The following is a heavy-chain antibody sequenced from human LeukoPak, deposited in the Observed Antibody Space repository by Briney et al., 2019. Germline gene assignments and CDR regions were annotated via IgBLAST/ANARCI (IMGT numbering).Heavy chain of an antibody. V-gene: IGHV3-30-3*01. J-gene: IGHJ6*02. CDR2: ISYDGGNK. Sequence: SGRSLRLSCAASGFTFSSYAMHWVRQAPGKGLEWVAVISYDGGNKYYADSVKGRFTISRDNSKNTLYLQMNSLRSEDTAVYYCARDNSTSRADTIFGVVIIRVNYYYGMDVWGQGTTVTVSS. CDR3: ARDNSTSRADTIFGVVIIRVNYYYGMDV. D-gene: IGHD3-3*01. CDR1: GFTFSSYA.